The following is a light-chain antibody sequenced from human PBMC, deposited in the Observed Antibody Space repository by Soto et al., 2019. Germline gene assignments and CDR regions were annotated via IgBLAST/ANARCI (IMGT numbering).Light chain of an antibody. J-gene: IGLJ1*01. V-gene: IGLV2-14*03. CDR3: FSYTTDRRYV. CDR1: SSDVGAYNY. CDR2: DVN. Sequence: QSALTQPASVSGSPGQSVTIPCTGTSSDVGAYNYVSWYQHHPGKAPKLIIDDVNDRPSGISYRFSGSKSGTTASLTISGLQAEDEGDYFCFSYTTDRRYVFGTGTKLTVL.